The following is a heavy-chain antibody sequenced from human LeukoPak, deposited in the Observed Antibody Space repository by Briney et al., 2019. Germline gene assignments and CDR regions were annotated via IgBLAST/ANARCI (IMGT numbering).Heavy chain of an antibody. V-gene: IGHV4-59*01. CDR3: ARVGGYYYYMDV. Sequence: SGTLSLTCTVSGDSISSYYWSWIRQPPGKGLEWIGYIYYSGSTNSNPSLKSRVTISLDTSKNQFSLKLSSVTAADTALYYCARVGGYYYYMDVWGKGTTVTISS. CDR1: GDSISSYY. CDR2: IYYSGST. D-gene: IGHD3-10*01. J-gene: IGHJ6*03.